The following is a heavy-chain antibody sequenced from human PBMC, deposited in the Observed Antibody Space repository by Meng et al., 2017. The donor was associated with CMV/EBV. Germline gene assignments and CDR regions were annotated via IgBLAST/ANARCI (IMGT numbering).Heavy chain of an antibody. V-gene: IGHV1-69*06. D-gene: IGHD3-16*02. Sequence: FSSYSISWVLQAPGQGLEWMGGIIPIFGTANYAQKFQGRVTITADKSTSTAYMELSSLRSEDTAVYYCARAPIGDYVWGSYRYGWFDPWGQGTLVTVSS. CDR2: IIPIFGTA. CDR3: ARAPIGDYVWGSYRYGWFDP. CDR1: FSSYS. J-gene: IGHJ5*02.